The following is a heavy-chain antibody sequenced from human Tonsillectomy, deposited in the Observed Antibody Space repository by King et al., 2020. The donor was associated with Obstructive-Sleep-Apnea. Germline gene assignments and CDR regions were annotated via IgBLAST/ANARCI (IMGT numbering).Heavy chain of an antibody. CDR2: ISYSGST. CDR1: GDSINNYY. CDR3: ARDDYSSGYFGVFDY. D-gene: IGHD3-22*01. J-gene: IGHJ4*02. V-gene: IGHV4-59*12. Sequence: QLQESGPGLVKPSETLSLTCTVSGDSINNYYWSWIRQPPGKGLEYIGHISYSGSTNSNPSLKRRVTISVDTSKNQFSLRMSSATAADTAVYYCARDDYSSGYFGVFDYWGQGTLVTVSS.